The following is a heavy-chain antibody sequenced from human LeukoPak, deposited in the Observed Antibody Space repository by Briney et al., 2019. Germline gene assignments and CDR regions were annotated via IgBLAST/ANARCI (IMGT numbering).Heavy chain of an antibody. CDR2: INPNSGGT. J-gene: IGHJ6*02. CDR1: GYTFTGYY. CDR3: ARDNGTYYYDSSGYYYYYYYGMDV. Sequence: GASVKVSCKASGYTFTGYYMHWVRQAPGQGLEWMGWINPNSGGTNYAQKFQGRVTMTRDTSISTAYMELSRLRSDDTAVYYCARDNGTYYYDSSGYYYYYYYGMDVWGQGTTVTVSS. V-gene: IGHV1-2*02. D-gene: IGHD3-22*01.